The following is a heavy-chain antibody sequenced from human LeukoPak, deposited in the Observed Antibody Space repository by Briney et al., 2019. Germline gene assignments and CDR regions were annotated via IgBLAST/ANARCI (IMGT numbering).Heavy chain of an antibody. V-gene: IGHV4-59*01. CDR1: GGSISPYY. CDR2: IYYSGST. D-gene: IGHD3-22*01. CDR3: ARSTWLLDK. Sequence: SETLSLTCTVSGGSISPYYWSWIRQPPGKGLEWIGYIYYSGSTNYNPSLKSRVTISLDTSKNQCSLKLSSVTAADTAVYYCARSTWLLDKWGQGTLVTVSS. J-gene: IGHJ4*02.